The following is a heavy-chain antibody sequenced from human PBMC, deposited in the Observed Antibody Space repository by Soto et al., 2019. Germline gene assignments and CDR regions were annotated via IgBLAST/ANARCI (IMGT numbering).Heavy chain of an antibody. CDR3: ATMANFGSLNWLDH. Sequence: WAAVKVSCKASGYTFTNNDVSGVRQATGQGLEWMGWMNPGSGDTGYAQKFQGRVTMTRDISIATAYMEMSSLRSDDTAIYYCATMANFGSLNWLDHWGQGTLVTVSS. CDR2: MNPGSGDT. D-gene: IGHD3-10*01. CDR1: GYTFTNND. J-gene: IGHJ5*02. V-gene: IGHV1-8*01.